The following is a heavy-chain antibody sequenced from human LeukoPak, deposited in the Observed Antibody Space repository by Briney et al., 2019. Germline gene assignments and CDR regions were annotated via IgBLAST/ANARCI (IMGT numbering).Heavy chain of an antibody. J-gene: IGHJ4*02. V-gene: IGHV3-23*01. CDR2: ISGSISGSGGKT. D-gene: IGHD1-26*01. Sequence: GGSLRLSCAASGFTFSSYAMFWVRRTPEKGLEWVSAISGSISGSGGKTYYADSVKGRFTISRDNSKNTLLLQMNSLRAEDTAVYYCATPAYRDRGGFDHWGQGTLVIVSS. CDR3: ATPAYRDRGGFDH. CDR1: GFTFSSYA.